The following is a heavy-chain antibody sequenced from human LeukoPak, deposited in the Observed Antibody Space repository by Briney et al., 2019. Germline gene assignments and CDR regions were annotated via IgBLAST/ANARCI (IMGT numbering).Heavy chain of an antibody. J-gene: IGHJ5*02. Sequence: GGFLRLSCAASGFTFSSYEMNWVRQAPGKGLEWVSYISSSGNTIYYADSVKGRFTISRDNAKNSLCLQMNSLSAEDTAVYYCSRGSGYSAWGQGTLVIVSS. V-gene: IGHV3-48*03. CDR3: SRGSGYSA. CDR1: GFTFSSYE. CDR2: ISSSGNTI. D-gene: IGHD3-22*01.